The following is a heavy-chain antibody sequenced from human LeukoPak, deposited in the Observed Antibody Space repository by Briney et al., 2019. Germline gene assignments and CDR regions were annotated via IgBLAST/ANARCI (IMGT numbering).Heavy chain of an antibody. V-gene: IGHV4-4*02. CDR3: ARDYGSGYPRSFDI. J-gene: IGHJ3*02. D-gene: IGHD5-12*01. CDR2: IYHSGST. Sequence: ASETLSLTCAVSGGSISSSNWWSWVRQPPGKGLEWIGEIYHSGSTNYNPSLKSRVTISVDKPKNQFSLKLSSVTAADTAVYYCARDYGSGYPRSFDIWGQGTLVTVSS. CDR1: GGSISSSNW.